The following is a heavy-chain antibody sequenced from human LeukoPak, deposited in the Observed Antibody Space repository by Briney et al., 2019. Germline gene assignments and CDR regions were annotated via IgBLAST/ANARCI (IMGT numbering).Heavy chain of an antibody. CDR2: IYHSGST. CDR1: GGSVSSGSYY. V-gene: IGHV4-61*01. J-gene: IGHJ6*04. CDR3: AREPGAGPPLGYYYYYGMDV. D-gene: IGHD1-26*01. Sequence: PSETLSLTCTVSGGSVSSGSYYWSWIRQPPGKGLEWIGYIYHSGSTNYNPSLKSRVTISVDTSKNQFSLKLSSVTAADTAVYYCAREPGAGPPLGYYYYYGMDVWGKGTTVTVSS.